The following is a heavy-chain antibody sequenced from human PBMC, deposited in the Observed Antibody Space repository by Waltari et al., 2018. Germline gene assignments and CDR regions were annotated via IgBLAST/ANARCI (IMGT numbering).Heavy chain of an antibody. D-gene: IGHD1-7*01. CDR1: GYTFNSYH. Sequence: QVQLVPSGAEVKEPGASAKVSAKASGYTFNSYHFTWVRQAPGQGLEWMGWISAYSGHTAYAPKLQGRVTLTTDTSTTTAYMELRSLRSDDTAVYFCARDPAAGTTDYWGQGTLVTVSS. CDR3: ARDPAAGTTDY. V-gene: IGHV1-18*01. J-gene: IGHJ4*02. CDR2: ISAYSGHT.